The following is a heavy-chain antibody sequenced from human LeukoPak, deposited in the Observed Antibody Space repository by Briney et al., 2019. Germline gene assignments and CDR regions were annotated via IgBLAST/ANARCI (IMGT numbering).Heavy chain of an antibody. CDR1: GYTFTSHY. CDR2: INPSGGST. Sequence: ASVKVSCKASGYTFTSHYMHWVRQAPGQGLEWMGIINPSGGSTSYAQKFQGRVTMTRDTSTSTVYMELSSLRSEDTAVYYCARVRPIYCSGGSCYSDYWGQGTLVTVSS. J-gene: IGHJ4*02. V-gene: IGHV1-46*01. CDR3: ARVRPIYCSGGSCYSDY. D-gene: IGHD2-15*01.